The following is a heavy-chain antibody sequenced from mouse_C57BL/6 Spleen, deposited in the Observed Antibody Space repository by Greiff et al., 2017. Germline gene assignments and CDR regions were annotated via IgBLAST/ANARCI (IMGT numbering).Heavy chain of an antibody. CDR1: GFTFSSYA. V-gene: IGHV5-4*01. CDR3: ARDRDYGSSYVEFAY. CDR2: ISDGGSYT. Sequence: EVMLVESGGGLVKPGGSLKLSCAASGFTFSSYAMSWVRQTPEKRLEWVATISDGGSYTYYPDNVKGRFTISRDNAKNNLYLQMSHLKSEDTAMYYCARDRDYGSSYVEFAYWGQGTLVTVSA. D-gene: IGHD1-1*01. J-gene: IGHJ3*01.